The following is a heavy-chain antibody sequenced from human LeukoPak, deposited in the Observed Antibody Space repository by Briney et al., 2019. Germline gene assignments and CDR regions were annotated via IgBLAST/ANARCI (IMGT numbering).Heavy chain of an antibody. CDR3: ASASYYYYMDV. Sequence: GGSLRLSCAASGFTFSSYSMNWVRQAPGKGLEWVSSISSSSNYIYYADSGKGRFTISRDNAKNSLYLQMNSLRAEDTAVYYRASASYYYYMDVWGKGTMVTVSS. CDR1: GFTFSSYS. CDR2: ISSSSNYI. J-gene: IGHJ6*03. V-gene: IGHV3-21*01.